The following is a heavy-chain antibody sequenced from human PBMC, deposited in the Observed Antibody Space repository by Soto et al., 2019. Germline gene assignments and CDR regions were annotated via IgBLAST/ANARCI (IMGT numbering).Heavy chain of an antibody. D-gene: IGHD3-9*01. J-gene: IGHJ5*02. Sequence: ASVKVSCKASGYTFTDYSLQWVRQAPGQGLEWMGWISAYNGNTNYAQKLQGRVTMTTDTSTSTAYMELRSLRSDDTAVYYCAKDDWNWFDPWGQGTLVTVS. CDR1: GYTFTDYS. CDR2: ISAYNGNT. CDR3: AKDDWNWFDP. V-gene: IGHV1-18*01.